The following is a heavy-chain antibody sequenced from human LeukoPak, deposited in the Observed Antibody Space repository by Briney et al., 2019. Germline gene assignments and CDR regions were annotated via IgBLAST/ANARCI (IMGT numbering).Heavy chain of an antibody. CDR3: ARYGDYGWFDP. CDR1: GFTFSSYS. J-gene: IGHJ5*02. D-gene: IGHD4-17*01. V-gene: IGHV3-21*01. CDR2: ISSSSSYI. Sequence: GGSLRLSCAASGFTFSSYSMNWVRQVPGKGLEWVSSISSSSSYIYYADSVKGRFTISRDNAKNSLYLQMNSLRAEDTAVYYCARYGDYGWFDPWGQGTLVTVSS.